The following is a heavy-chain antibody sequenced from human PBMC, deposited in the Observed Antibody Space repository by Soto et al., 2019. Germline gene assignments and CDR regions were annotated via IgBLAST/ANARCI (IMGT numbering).Heavy chain of an antibody. Sequence: PGGSLRLSCTASGFIVSDTYVNWVRQAPGKGLEWVSVISNRGDTHSADSVRGRFSLSRDISDNTLHLQMNNLRVEDTAVYYCAREPRYCRGGSCAITGDAYDIWGQGTMVTVAS. V-gene: IGHV3-66*01. CDR1: GFIVSDTY. J-gene: IGHJ3*02. CDR2: ISNRGDT. CDR3: AREPRYCRGGSCAITGDAYDI. D-gene: IGHD2-15*01.